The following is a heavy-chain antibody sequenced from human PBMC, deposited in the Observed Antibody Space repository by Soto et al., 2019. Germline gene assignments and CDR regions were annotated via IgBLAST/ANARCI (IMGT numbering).Heavy chain of an antibody. V-gene: IGHV3-73*01. Sequence: GGSLRLSCAASGFTFSGSAMHWVRQASGKGLEWVGRIRSKANSYATAYAASVKGRFTISRDDSKNTAYLQMNSLKTEDTAVYYCTIDCSSTSGNISPVYYYYGMDVWGQGTTVTVSS. CDR1: GFTFSGSA. J-gene: IGHJ6*02. CDR3: TIDCSSTSGNISPVYYYYGMDV. D-gene: IGHD2-2*01. CDR2: IRSKANSYAT.